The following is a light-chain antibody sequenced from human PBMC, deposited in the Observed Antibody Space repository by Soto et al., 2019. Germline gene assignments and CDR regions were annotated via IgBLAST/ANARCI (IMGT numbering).Light chain of an antibody. CDR2: AAS. CDR3: LQRKSYPPT. Sequence: DIQMTQSPSSLSASVGDRVTITCRASQGIRNDLGWYQQKPGKTPTRLIYAASSLQGGVTSSFSGSGSGKEFSLTISRQHPEHFATYYCLQRKSYPPTLGGGTKVEIK. J-gene: IGKJ4*01. V-gene: IGKV1-17*01. CDR1: QGIRND.